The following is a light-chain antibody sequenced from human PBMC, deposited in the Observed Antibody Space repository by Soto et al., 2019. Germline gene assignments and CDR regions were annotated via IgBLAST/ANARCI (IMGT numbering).Light chain of an antibody. CDR2: DVT. CDR3: CSSAGTYTPV. V-gene: IGLV2-11*01. CDR1: TSDVGDYNF. J-gene: IGLJ1*01. Sequence: QSVLTQPRSVSGSPGQSVTISCTGTTSDVGDYNFVSWYQQHPGNAPKLMIYDVTKRPSGIPNRFSGSKSGNTASLTISGLQAEDEVDYYCCSSAGTYTPVFAPVSKVT.